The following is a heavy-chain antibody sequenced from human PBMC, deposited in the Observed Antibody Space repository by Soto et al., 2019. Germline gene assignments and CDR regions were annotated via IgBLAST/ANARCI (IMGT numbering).Heavy chain of an antibody. CDR1: GDSVSTTNW. CDR2: IYHSGDT. V-gene: IGHV4-4*03. D-gene: IGHD6-13*01. CDR3: ARGERQQQRDT. Sequence: PDTLSLTCAASGDSVSTTNWWSWVRQPPGKGLEWIGEIYHSGDTNYNPSLKSRVILSVDKSKNQFFLKVNSVTAADTAVYYCARGERQQQRDTWGRGILVTVSS. J-gene: IGHJ5*02.